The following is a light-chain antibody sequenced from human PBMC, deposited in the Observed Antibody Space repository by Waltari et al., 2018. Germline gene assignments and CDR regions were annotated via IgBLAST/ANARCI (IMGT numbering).Light chain of an antibody. Sequence: SALTQPASASGSPRQSLTISCTGTSSHVGGYTYVSWYQQHPGKAPKHMIYEVSNRPSGVSNRFSGSKSGNTASLTISGLQAEDEADYYCSSYTSSSTLVVFGGGTKLTVL. CDR3: SSYTSSSTLVV. J-gene: IGLJ2*01. V-gene: IGLV2-14*01. CDR1: SSHVGGYTY. CDR2: EVS.